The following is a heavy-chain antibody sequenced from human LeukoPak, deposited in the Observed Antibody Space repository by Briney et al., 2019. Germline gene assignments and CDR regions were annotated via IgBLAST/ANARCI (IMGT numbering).Heavy chain of an antibody. CDR2: IIPIVGTA. D-gene: IGHD3-16*01. CDR1: GGTFSSYS. V-gene: IGHV1-69*05. CDR3: VRGESGYYYYYMDV. J-gene: IGHJ6*03. Sequence: SVKVAWKAAGGTFSSYSISWVRQAPGQGLEWMGGIIPIVGTANYAQKFQGRVTITTDESTSTAYMELSSLRSEDTAVYYCVRGESGYYYYYMDVWGKGTTVTVAS.